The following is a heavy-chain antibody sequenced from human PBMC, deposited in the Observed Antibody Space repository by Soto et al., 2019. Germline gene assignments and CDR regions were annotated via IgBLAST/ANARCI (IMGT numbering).Heavy chain of an antibody. J-gene: IGHJ3*02. CDR2: INAGNGNT. CDR3: AREVVYCSGGSCNTPDAFDI. V-gene: IGHV1-3*01. D-gene: IGHD2-15*01. Sequence: GASVKVSCKASGYTFTSYAMHWVRQAPGQRLEWMGWINAGNGNTKYSQKFQGRVTITRDTSASTAYMELSSLRSEDTAVYYCAREVVYCSGGSCNTPDAFDIWGQGTMVTVSS. CDR1: GYTFTSYA.